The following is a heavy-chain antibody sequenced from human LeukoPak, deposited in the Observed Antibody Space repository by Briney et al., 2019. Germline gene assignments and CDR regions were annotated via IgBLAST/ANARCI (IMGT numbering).Heavy chain of an antibody. Sequence: GGSLRLSCAASGFTFSSYGMHWVRQAPGKGLEWVAFIRYDGSNKYYADSVKGRFTISRDNSKNTLYLQMNSLRAEDTAVYYCAKDLKGYCSSTSCFHNWFDPWGQGTLVTVSS. CDR1: GFTFSSYG. J-gene: IGHJ5*02. D-gene: IGHD2-2*01. V-gene: IGHV3-30*02. CDR2: IRYDGSNK. CDR3: AKDLKGYCSSTSCFHNWFDP.